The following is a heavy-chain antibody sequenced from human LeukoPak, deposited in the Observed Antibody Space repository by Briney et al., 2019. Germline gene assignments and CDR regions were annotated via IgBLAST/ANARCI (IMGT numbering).Heavy chain of an antibody. Sequence: PGGSLRLSCAASGFTFSSYAMSWVRQAPGRGLEWVSAISGSGGSTYYADSVKGRFTISRDNSKNTLYLQMNSLRAEDTAVYYCAKDQLAVALTPHDYWGQGTLVTVSS. V-gene: IGHV3-23*01. D-gene: IGHD6-19*01. CDR3: AKDQLAVALTPHDY. J-gene: IGHJ4*02. CDR2: ISGSGGST. CDR1: GFTFSSYA.